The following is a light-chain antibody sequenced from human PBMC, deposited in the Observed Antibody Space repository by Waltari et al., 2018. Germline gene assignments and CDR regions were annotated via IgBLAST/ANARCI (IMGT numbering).Light chain of an antibody. CDR2: DVA. CDR3: SSFTDTHTLF. V-gene: IGLV2-14*03. J-gene: IGLJ2*01. Sequence: QSALTQPASVSGSPGQSITISCTGTSNDVGASNFFSWYQQHPGRAPQLLFYDVAERPSGIAYRFSGSKSANTASLTISGLLPEDEAIYYCSSFTDTHTLFVGGGTTVTVL. CDR1: SNDVGASNF.